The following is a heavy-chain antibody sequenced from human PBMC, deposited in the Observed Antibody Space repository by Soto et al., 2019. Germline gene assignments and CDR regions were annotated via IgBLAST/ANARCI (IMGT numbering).Heavy chain of an antibody. CDR1: GFSLSTSGVG. Sequence: QITLKESGPTLVKPTQTLTLTCTFSGFSLSTSGVGVGWIRQPPGKALEWLALIYWDDDKRYSPSLKSRLTITKNTSRNQVVLTMTNMDPVDTATYYCAHIEAWYQLLSGSYYFDYWGQGTLVTVSS. D-gene: IGHD2-2*01. CDR3: AHIEAWYQLLSGSYYFDY. J-gene: IGHJ4*02. CDR2: IYWDDDK. V-gene: IGHV2-5*02.